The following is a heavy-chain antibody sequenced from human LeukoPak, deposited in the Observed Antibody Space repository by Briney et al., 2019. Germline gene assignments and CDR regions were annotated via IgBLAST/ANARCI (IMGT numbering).Heavy chain of an antibody. J-gene: IGHJ6*02. CDR1: GYTFTSYG. CDR2: ISAYNGDT. V-gene: IGHV1-18*01. CDR3: ARETYYDILTGYVDYYGMDV. D-gene: IGHD3-9*01. Sequence: GASVKVSCKASGYTFTSYGISWVRQAPGQGLEWMGWISAYNGDTNYAQKLQGRVTMTTDTSTTTAYMELRGLRSDDTAVYYCARETYYDILTGYVDYYGMDVWGQGTTVTVSS.